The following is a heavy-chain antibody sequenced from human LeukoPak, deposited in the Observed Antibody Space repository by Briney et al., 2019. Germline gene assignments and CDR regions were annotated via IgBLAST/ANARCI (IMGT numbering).Heavy chain of an antibody. CDR1: GFTFSSYW. J-gene: IGHJ4*02. Sequence: GGSLRRSCAASGFTFSSYWMHWVRQAPGKGLVWVSRINSDGSSTSYADSVKGRFTISRDNAKNTLYLQMNSLRAEDTAVYYCARDYYDSSDLDYWGQGTLVTASS. CDR2: INSDGSST. D-gene: IGHD3-22*01. CDR3: ARDYYDSSDLDY. V-gene: IGHV3-74*01.